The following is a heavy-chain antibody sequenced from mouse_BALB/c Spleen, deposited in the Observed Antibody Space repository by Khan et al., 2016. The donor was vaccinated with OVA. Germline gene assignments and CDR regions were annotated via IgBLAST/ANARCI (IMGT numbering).Heavy chain of an antibody. J-gene: IGHJ2*01. D-gene: IGHD2-3*01. CDR1: GYTFTDYA. CDR3: ARPAYDGYYDY. Sequence: VQLQESGPELVRPGVSVKISCKGSGYTFTDYAIYWVKQSHAKSLEWVGLISTYSGNTNYNQKFKVKATMTVDKSSSTAYMELARLTSEDSTSYYCARPAYDGYYDYWGQGTTLTVSS. V-gene: IGHV1S137*01. CDR2: ISTYSGNT.